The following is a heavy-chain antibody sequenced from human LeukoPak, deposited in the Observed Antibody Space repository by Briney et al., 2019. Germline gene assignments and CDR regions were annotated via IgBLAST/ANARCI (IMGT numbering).Heavy chain of an antibody. Sequence: PGGSLRLSCAASGFTFSNYAMHWVRQAPGKGLEWVAVISYDGSNKYYADSVKGRFTISRDNAKNSLYLQMNSLRAEDTAVYYCASISSGWYWDYWGQGTLVTVSS. CDR2: ISYDGSNK. D-gene: IGHD6-19*01. V-gene: IGHV3-30-3*01. CDR1: GFTFSNYA. CDR3: ASISSGWYWDY. J-gene: IGHJ4*02.